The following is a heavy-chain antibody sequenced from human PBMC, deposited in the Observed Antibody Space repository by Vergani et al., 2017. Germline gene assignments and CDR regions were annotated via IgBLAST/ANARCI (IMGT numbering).Heavy chain of an antibody. D-gene: IGHD1-1*01. CDR1: EYRFGNYW. CDR2: IYPADSDT. V-gene: IGHV5-51*01. CDR3: ARHTTYTDS. J-gene: IGHJ4*02. Sequence: EVELVQSGPEMRKPGESLKISCKGSEYRFGNYWIGWVPQMPGKGLVWMGIIYPADSDTTYSPAFPGQVTISADKSISTAFLQWDSLKASDTALYYCARHTTYTDSWGQGTLVTVSS.